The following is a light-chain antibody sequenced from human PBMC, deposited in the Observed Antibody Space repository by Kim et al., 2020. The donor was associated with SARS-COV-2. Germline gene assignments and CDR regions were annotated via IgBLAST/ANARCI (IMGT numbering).Light chain of an antibody. CDR1: QSLSTW. CDR3: KQYTSLWT. V-gene: IGKV1-5*03. J-gene: IGKJ1*01. Sequence: IQVTRSPSTLSASVGDRVTITCRASQSLSTWLAWYQQKPGKAPKLLIYKASSLVSGVPSRFSGSGSGTEFTLTISSLKPDDFATYYCKQYTSLWTFGQGTKVDIK. CDR2: KAS.